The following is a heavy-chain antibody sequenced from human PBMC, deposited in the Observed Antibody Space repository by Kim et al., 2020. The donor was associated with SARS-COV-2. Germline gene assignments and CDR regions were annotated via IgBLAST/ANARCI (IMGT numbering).Heavy chain of an antibody. J-gene: IGHJ6*02. CDR2: IDPSDSYT. V-gene: IGHV5-10-1*01. CDR3: ARQVRGGDYYYGMDV. Sequence: GESLKISCKGSGYSFTSYWISWVRQMPGKGLEWMGRIDPSDSYTNYSPSFQGHVTISADKSISTAYLQWSSLKASDTAMYYCARQVRGGDYYYGMDVWGQGTTVTVSS. D-gene: IGHD3-10*01. CDR1: GYSFTSYW.